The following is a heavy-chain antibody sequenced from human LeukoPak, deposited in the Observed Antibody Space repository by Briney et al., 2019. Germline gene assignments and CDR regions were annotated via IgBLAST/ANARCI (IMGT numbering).Heavy chain of an antibody. D-gene: IGHD3-9*01. CDR2: TYYSGST. J-gene: IGHJ5*02. CDR3: ARDMTDWWFDP. V-gene: IGHV4-31*03. Sequence: SETLSLTCTVSGGSISSGGYYWSWIRQHPGKGLEWIGYTYYSGSTHYNPSLKSRVTISVDTSKNQFSLKLSSVTAADTAVYYCARDMTDWWFDPWGQGTLVTVSS. CDR1: GGSISSGGYY.